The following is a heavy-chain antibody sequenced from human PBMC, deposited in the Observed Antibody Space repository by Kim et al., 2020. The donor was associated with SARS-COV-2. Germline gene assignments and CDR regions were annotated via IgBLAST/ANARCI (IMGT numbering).Heavy chain of an antibody. J-gene: IGHJ4*02. CDR2: T. Sequence: TNYTPSLKSRVTISVDTSKNQFSLNLSSVTAADTAVYYCARVKQWLVFDYWGQGTLVTVSS. D-gene: IGHD6-19*01. V-gene: IGHV4-59*01. CDR3: ARVKQWLVFDY.